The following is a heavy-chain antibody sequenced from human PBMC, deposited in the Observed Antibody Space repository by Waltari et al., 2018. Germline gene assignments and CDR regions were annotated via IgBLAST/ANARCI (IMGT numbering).Heavy chain of an antibody. Sequence: QVQLQESGPGLVKPSQTLSLTCTVSGGSISSGSYYWSWIRKSAGKGLEWIGRMYTSGSANYSPSLKSRVTISVDTSKNQFSLKLSSVTAADTAVYYCAREGIYSSATDARFDPWGQGTLVTVSS. CDR3: AREGIYSSATDARFDP. D-gene: IGHD6-25*01. CDR1: GGSISSGSYY. CDR2: MYTSGSA. V-gene: IGHV4-61*02. J-gene: IGHJ5*02.